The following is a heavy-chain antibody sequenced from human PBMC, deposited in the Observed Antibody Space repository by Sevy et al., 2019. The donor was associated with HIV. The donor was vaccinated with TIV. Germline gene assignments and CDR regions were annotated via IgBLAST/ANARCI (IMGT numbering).Heavy chain of an antibody. CDR2: IIPIFGTV. CDR3: ARLLAAAGTLGVSYYYYYGMDV. V-gene: IGHV1-69*13. J-gene: IGHJ6*02. D-gene: IGHD6-13*01. Sequence: ASVKVSCKASGGTFSSYAISWVRQAPGQGLEWMGGIIPIFGTVNYAQKFQGRVTITADESTSTAYMELSSLRSEDTAVYYCARLLAAAGTLGVSYYYYYGMDVWGQGTTVTVSS. CDR1: GGTFSSYA.